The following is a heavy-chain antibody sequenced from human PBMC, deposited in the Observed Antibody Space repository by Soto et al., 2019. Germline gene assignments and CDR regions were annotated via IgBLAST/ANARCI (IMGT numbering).Heavy chain of an antibody. CDR1: GDSITNYY. J-gene: IGHJ6*02. CDR3: ARDRIVVVPAAIPLHFYHGMDV. CDR2: VHYTGSI. D-gene: IGHD2-2*01. V-gene: IGHV4-59*01. Sequence: SETLSLTCTVSGDSITNYYWTWIRQPPGKGLEWMGCVHYTGSINYNPSLKSRVTISVDTSKNQFSLKLTSVTAADTAVYYCARDRIVVVPAAIPLHFYHGMDVWGQGTTVTVSS.